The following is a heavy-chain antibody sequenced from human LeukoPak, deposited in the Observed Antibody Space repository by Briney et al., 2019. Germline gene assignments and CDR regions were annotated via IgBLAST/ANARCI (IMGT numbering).Heavy chain of an antibody. D-gene: IGHD4-23*01. V-gene: IGHV1-46*03. CDR3: ANNYGGNRSLGAGLDY. Sequence: GASVKVSCKASGYTFTGYYMHWVRQAPGQGLEWMGIINPSGGSTSYAQKFQGRVTMTRDTSTSTVYMELSSLRSEDTAVYYCANNYGGNRSLGAGLDYWGQGTLVTVSS. J-gene: IGHJ4*02. CDR1: GYTFTGYY. CDR2: INPSGGST.